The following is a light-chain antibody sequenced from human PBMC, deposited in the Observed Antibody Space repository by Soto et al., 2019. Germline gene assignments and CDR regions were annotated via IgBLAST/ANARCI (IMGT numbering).Light chain of an antibody. CDR2: RAS. V-gene: IGKV1-5*03. J-gene: IGKJ1*01. CDR3: QRYNSYAT. Sequence: DIQMTQSPSTLSASVGDRVSITCRASQSIGSWLAWYQQEPGKAPKLLIYRASNLESGVPSRFTGSGSGTEFTLTISSLQPEDCATYYCQRYNSYATFGQGTKVDIK. CDR1: QSIGSW.